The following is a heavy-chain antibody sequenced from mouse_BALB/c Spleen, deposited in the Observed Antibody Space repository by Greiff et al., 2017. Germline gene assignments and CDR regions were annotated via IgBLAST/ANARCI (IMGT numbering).Heavy chain of an antibody. Sequence: EVQLQESGPGLVKPSQSLSLTCTVTGYSITSDYAWNWIRQFPGNKLEWMGYISYSGSTSYNPSLKSRISITRDTSKNQFFLQLNSVTTEDTATYYCARSGLGLFAYWGQGTLVTVSA. V-gene: IGHV3-2*02. CDR3: ARSGLGLFAY. J-gene: IGHJ3*01. D-gene: IGHD3-3*01. CDR1: GYSITSDYA. CDR2: ISYSGST.